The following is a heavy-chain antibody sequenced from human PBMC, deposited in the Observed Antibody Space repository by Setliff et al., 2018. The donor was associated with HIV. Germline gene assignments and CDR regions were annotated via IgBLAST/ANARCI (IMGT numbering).Heavy chain of an antibody. D-gene: IGHD3-3*01. J-gene: IGHJ4*02. CDR3: ARDRLHYNFWSGYPAFDY. CDR2: IIPIFGTA. CDR1: GGTFSSYA. Sequence: GASVKVSCKASGGTFSSYAISWVRQAPGQGLEWMGGIIPIFGTANYAQKFQGRVTITTDESTSTAYMELSSLRSEDTAVYYCARDRLHYNFWSGYPAFDYWGQGTLVTVSS. V-gene: IGHV1-69*05.